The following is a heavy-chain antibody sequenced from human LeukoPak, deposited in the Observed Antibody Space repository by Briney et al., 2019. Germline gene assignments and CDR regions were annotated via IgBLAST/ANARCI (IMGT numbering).Heavy chain of an antibody. CDR2: IYYSGST. Sequence: SETLSLTCTVSGGSISSYYWSWIRQPPGKGLEWIGYIYYSGSTNYNPSLKSRVTISVDTSKNQFSLKLSSVTAADTAVYYCARQGYYYYGMDVWGQGTTVTVSS. J-gene: IGHJ6*02. V-gene: IGHV4-59*08. CDR1: GGSISSYY. CDR3: ARQGYYYYGMDV.